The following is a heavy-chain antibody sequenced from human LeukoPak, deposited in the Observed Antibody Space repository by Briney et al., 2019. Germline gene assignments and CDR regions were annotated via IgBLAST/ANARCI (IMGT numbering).Heavy chain of an antibody. J-gene: IGHJ4*02. CDR2: ISGSGGST. CDR1: GFTFSSYG. D-gene: IGHD3-16*01. Sequence: PGGSLRLSRAASGFTFSSYGMSWVRQAPGKGLEWVSAISGSGGSTYYADSVKGRFTISRDNSKNTLYLQMNSLRAEDTAVYYCANSLYQGILDYWGQGTLVTVSS. V-gene: IGHV3-23*01. CDR3: ANSLYQGILDY.